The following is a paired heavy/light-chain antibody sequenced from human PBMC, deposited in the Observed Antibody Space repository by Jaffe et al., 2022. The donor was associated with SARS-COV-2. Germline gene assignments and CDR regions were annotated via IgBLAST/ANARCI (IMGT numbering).Heavy chain of an antibody. CDR1: GFTFSSYW. J-gene: IGHJ4*02. CDR2: INDGGRST. Sequence: EVQLVESGGGLVQPGGSLRLSCAASGFTFSSYWMHWVRQVPGKGLVWVSRINDGGRSTNYADSVKGRFTISRDNAKNTLYLQMNSLRAEDTAVYFCARTISGVDGNDFFAYWGQGTLVTVSS. CDR3: ARTISGVDGNDFFAY. V-gene: IGHV3-74*01. D-gene: IGHD3-3*01.
Light chain of an antibody. J-gene: IGKJ3*01. CDR3: QQYYSVPFT. Sequence: DIVMTQSPDSLAVSLGERATINCKSSQSVFYSSNNKNYLAWYQQKPGQPPKLLIYRASTRESGVPDRFSGSGSGTDFTLTINSLQAEDVAVYYCQQYYSVPFTFGPGTTVDIK. CDR1: QSVFYSSNNKNY. V-gene: IGKV4-1*01. CDR2: RAS.